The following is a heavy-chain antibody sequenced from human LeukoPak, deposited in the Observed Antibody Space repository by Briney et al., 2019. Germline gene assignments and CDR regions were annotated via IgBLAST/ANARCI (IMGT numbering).Heavy chain of an antibody. CDR1: GFTFTNYA. J-gene: IGHJ6*02. CDR3: AREYRYYYGMDV. D-gene: IGHD3-10*01. CDR2: ISGRGGNT. Sequence: PGGSLRLSCAASGFTFTNYAMNWVRQAPGKGLEWVSGISGRGGNTYYADSVKGRFTISRDNSKNTLYLQMNSLRAEDTAVYYCAREYRYYYGMDVWGQGTTVTVSS. V-gene: IGHV3-23*01.